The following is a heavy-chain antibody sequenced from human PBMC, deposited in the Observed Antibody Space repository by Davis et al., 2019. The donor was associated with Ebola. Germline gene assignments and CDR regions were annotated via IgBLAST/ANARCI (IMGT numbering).Heavy chain of an antibody. CDR1: GYTFIGHY. D-gene: IGHD4-23*01. Sequence: ASVTVSCMTSGYTFIGHYFHWVRQAPGKGLEWMGWIHPNSGAKIYAQRFQGRVTMTRDTSIHTAYMELRRLRSDDTALYYCTTGVYGGYAFDIWGLGTLVTVSS. CDR2: IHPNSGAK. J-gene: IGHJ3*02. V-gene: IGHV1-2*02. CDR3: TTGVYGGYAFDI.